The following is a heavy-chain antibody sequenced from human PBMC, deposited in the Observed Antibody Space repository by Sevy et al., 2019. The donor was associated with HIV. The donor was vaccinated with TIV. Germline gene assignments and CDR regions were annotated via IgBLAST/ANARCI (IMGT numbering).Heavy chain of an antibody. V-gene: IGHV3-72*01. Sequence: GGSLRLSCAVSGFTFSDHYVDWVRQAPGRGLEWVGRSRSKADRYSSEYAASVKGRFTISRDDSKNSLYLQMNSLKTEDTAVCYCARDMWGSYDYWGQGTQVTVSS. J-gene: IGHJ4*02. CDR2: SRSKADRYSS. D-gene: IGHD1-26*01. CDR3: ARDMWGSYDY. CDR1: GFTFSDHY.